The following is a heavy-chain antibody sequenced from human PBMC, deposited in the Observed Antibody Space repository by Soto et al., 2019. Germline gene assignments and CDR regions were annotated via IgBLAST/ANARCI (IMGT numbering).Heavy chain of an antibody. CDR3: ARAIGPTLFDY. CDR2: ISWDGRAQ. J-gene: IGHJ4*02. Sequence: VQLVESGGGVVQPGRSLRLLCEASGFTFSRYGMHWVRQAPGMGLEWVAVISWDGRAQYYGDSVRGRFTISRDNSQSTLYLQMNSLRTEDTGIYYCARAIGPTLFDYWGQGTLVTVSS. V-gene: IGHV3-30*03. D-gene: IGHD3-22*01. CDR1: GFTFSRYG.